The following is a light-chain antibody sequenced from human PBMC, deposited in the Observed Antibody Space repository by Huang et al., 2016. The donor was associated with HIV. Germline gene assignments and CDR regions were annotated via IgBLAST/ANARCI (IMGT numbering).Light chain of an antibody. J-gene: IGKJ5*01. CDR1: QSVLYSSNNKNY. V-gene: IGKV4-1*01. Sequence: IVMTQSPDFLAVSLGERATINCKSSQSVLYSSNNKNYLAWYQQKPGQPPKLLIYWASTREYGVPDQISSSGSGTDFTLTVSRLKTEIKAVYFCRQNYSTPLPYGQGTRL. CDR3: RQNYSTPLP. CDR2: WAS.